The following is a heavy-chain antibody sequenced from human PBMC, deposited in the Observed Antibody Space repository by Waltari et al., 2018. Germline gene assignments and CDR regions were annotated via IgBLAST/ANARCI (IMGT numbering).Heavy chain of an antibody. CDR3: ARVILGEAMDV. J-gene: IGHJ6*02. D-gene: IGHD3-10*01. CDR2: INPSVGST. V-gene: IGHV1-46*01. Sequence: QVQLVQSGAEVKKPGASVKVSCKASGYTFTSYYMHWVRQAPGQGLEWMGIINPSVGSTSYAQKFQGRCTMTTDTSTSTVYMELSSLRSEDTAVYYCARVILGEAMDVWGQGTTVTVSS. CDR1: GYTFTSYY.